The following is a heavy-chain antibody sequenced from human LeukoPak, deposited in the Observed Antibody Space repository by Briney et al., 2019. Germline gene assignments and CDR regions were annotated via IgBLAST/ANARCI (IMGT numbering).Heavy chain of an antibody. Sequence: GGSLRLSCAASGFTFSSYWMSWVRQAPGKGLEWVANIKQDGSEKYYVDSVKGRFTISRDNAKNSLYLQMNSLRAEDTAVYYCARDVELVVLRNNYFDYWGQGTLVTVSS. J-gene: IGHJ4*02. CDR1: GFTFSSYW. D-gene: IGHD5-24*01. CDR3: ARDVELVVLRNNYFDY. CDR2: IKQDGSEK. V-gene: IGHV3-7*01.